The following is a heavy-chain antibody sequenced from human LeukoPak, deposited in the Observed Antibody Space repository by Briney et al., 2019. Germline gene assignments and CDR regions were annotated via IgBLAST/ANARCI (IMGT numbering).Heavy chain of an antibody. J-gene: IGHJ4*02. CDR2: ISSSGTYI. CDR3: ARSLPYGTTWYGRSDF. V-gene: IGHV3-21*04. Sequence: GGSLRLSCAASGFTFSSYSMNWVRQAPGEGLEWVSFISSSGTYIYYTDSVKGRFTISRDNAMNSLYLQMNSLRAEDTAIYYCARSLPYGTTWYGRSDFWGQGTLVTVSS. CDR1: GFTFSSYS. D-gene: IGHD6-13*01.